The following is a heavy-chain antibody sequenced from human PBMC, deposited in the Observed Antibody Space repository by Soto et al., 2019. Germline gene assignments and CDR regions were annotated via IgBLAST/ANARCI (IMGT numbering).Heavy chain of an antibody. D-gene: IGHD2-21*02. CDR2: IFSGDNT. CDR3: ATGLTLPVRPSFDT. J-gene: IGHJ5*02. V-gene: IGHV3-53*01. CDR1: GFTVSGNY. Sequence: EVQLVESGGGLIQPVGSLRLSCAASGFTVSGNYITWVRQAPGKGLEWVSVIFSGDNTYYSDSVKGRFTISRDNSKNTVYLQMNRLGGDDTAVYFCATGLTLPVRPSFDTWGQGTLLTVSS.